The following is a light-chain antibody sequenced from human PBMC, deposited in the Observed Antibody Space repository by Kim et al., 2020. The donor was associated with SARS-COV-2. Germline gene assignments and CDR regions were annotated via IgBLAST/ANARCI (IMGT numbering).Light chain of an antibody. CDR3: QRSYSTPLT. CDR1: QSISSY. V-gene: IGKV1-39*01. J-gene: IGKJ3*01. CDR2: AAS. Sequence: ASVGDRVTITCRASQSISSYLDWYQQKPGKAPKLLIYAASSLQSGVPSRFSGSGSGTDFTLTISSLQPEDFATYYCQRSYSTPLTFGPGAKVDIK.